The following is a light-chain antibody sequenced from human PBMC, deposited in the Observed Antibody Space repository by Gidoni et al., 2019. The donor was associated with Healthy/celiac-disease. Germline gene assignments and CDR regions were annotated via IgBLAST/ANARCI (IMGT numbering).Light chain of an antibody. CDR1: QDIRNY. J-gene: IGKJ4*01. CDR2: DAS. CDR3: QQYDNPLLT. Sequence: DIEMTQAPSSLSASGGDRVTITCQASQDIRNYLNWYQQKPGKAPKLLIYDASNLETGVPSRFSGSGSGTDFTFTISSLQPEDIATYYCQQYDNPLLTFGGGTKVEIK. V-gene: IGKV1-33*01.